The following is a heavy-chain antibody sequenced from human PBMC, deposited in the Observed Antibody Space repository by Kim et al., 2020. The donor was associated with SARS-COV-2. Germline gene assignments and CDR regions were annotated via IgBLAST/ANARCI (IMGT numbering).Heavy chain of an antibody. J-gene: IGHJ5*02. CDR1: GGSISSSSYY. CDR3: ARLVIGVVVPAAQTAPYNWFDP. V-gene: IGHV4-39*01. Sequence: SETLSLTCTVSGGSISSSSYYWGWIRQPPGKGLEWIGSIYYSGSTYYNPSLKSRVTISVDTSKNQFSLKLSSVTAADTAVYYCARLVIGVVVPAAQTAPYNWFDPWGQGTLVTVSS. CDR2: IYYSGST. D-gene: IGHD2-2*01.